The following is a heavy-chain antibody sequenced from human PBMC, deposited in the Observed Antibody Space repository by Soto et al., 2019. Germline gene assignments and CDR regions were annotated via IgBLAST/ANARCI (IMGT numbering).Heavy chain of an antibody. CDR3: ARDSGQWLVLGLYY. CDR1: GFTFSSYA. J-gene: IGHJ4*02. D-gene: IGHD6-19*01. Sequence: QVQLVESGGGVVQPGRSLRLSCAASGFTFSSYAMHWVRQAPGKGLEWVAVISYDGSNKYYADSVKGRFTISRDNSKNTLYLQMNSLRAEDTAVYYCARDSGQWLVLGLYYWGQGTLVTVSS. V-gene: IGHV3-30-3*01. CDR2: ISYDGSNK.